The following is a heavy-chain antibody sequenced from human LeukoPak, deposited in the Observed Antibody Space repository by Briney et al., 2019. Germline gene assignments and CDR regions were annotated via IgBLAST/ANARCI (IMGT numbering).Heavy chain of an antibody. D-gene: IGHD3-3*01. CDR3: ARVLREWLLFGWFDP. CDR1: GFTFSSYA. Sequence: GGSLRLSCAASGFTFSSYAMSWVRQAPGKGLEWVSVIYSGGSTYYADSVKGRFTISRDNSKNTLYLQMNSLRAEDTAVYYCARVLREWLLFGWFDPWGQGTLVTVSS. J-gene: IGHJ5*02. V-gene: IGHV3-23*01. CDR2: IYSGGST.